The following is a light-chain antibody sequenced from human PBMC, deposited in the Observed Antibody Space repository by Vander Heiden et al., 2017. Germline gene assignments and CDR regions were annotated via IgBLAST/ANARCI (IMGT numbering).Light chain of an antibody. CDR1: SSNLGAGYN. Sequence: QSVVTQPPSVSGTLGQRVTMSCTGTSSNLGAGYNVHWYQHLPGRAPTLLIYGNFNRASGVPDRFSASKSGASASLDISGVQPDDEADYYCQADDSSLGAWVFGGGTKLTVL. CDR3: QADDSSLGAWV. CDR2: GNF. J-gene: IGLJ3*02. V-gene: IGLV1-40*03.